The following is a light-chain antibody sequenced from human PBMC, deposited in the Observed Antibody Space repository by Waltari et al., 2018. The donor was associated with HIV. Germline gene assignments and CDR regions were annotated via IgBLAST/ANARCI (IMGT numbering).Light chain of an antibody. Sequence: QSVLTQPPSVSGAPGPRVTISCTGSSSNISANSDVHWYQQHPGRAPKLLIYNVNYRPSGVPDRFSVSKSGTSASLAITGLQAEDEADYYCQSYDSGLRMFGGGTKLTVL. CDR1: SSNISANSD. CDR2: NVN. CDR3: QSYDSGLRM. J-gene: IGLJ3*02. V-gene: IGLV1-40*01.